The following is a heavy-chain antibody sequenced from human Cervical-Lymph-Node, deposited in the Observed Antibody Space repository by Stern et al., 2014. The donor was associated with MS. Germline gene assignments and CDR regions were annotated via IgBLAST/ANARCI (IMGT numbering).Heavy chain of an antibody. V-gene: IGHV1-2*06. J-gene: IGHJ4*02. CDR1: GYSFTGNY. Sequence: QVQLEESGAEVKKPGASVKVSCKAAGYSFTGNYIHWLRQAPGPGLEWMGRTNPNSGDSNYALKFQGRVTMARDTSISPAYMNLNRLGIDDTAVYYCARERGRAGPAMADYWGQGTLVTVSS. D-gene: IGHD5-18*01. CDR3: ARERGRAGPAMADY. CDR2: TNPNSGDS.